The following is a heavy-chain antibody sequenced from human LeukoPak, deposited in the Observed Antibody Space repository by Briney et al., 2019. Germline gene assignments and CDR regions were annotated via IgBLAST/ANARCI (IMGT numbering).Heavy chain of an antibody. Sequence: SETLSLTCTVSGGSISSYYWSWIRQPPGKGLEWIGYVYYSGSTNYNPSLKSRVTISVDTSKNQFSLKLSSVTAADTAVYYCARSGSYLPSFDYWGQGTLVTVSS. CDR2: VYYSGST. CDR1: GGSISSYY. CDR3: ARSGSYLPSFDY. J-gene: IGHJ4*02. D-gene: IGHD3-10*01. V-gene: IGHV4-59*01.